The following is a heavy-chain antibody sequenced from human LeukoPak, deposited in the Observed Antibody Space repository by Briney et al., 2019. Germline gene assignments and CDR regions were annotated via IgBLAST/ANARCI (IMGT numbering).Heavy chain of an antibody. J-gene: IGHJ4*02. CDR2: ISSSGTTM. Sequence: GGSLRLSCAASGFTFSSYEMNWVRQAPGKGLEWVSYISSSGTTMYYADSVKGRFTLSRDNAKNSLYLQMNTLGAEDTAVYYCARAVAGKVGYFDYWGQGTLVTVSS. V-gene: IGHV3-48*03. CDR3: ARAVAGKVGYFDY. CDR1: GFTFSSYE. D-gene: IGHD6-19*01.